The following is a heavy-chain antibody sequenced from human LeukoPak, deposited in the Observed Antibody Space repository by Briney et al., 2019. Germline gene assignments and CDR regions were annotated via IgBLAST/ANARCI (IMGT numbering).Heavy chain of an antibody. CDR3: ARENYSSSYYYYYMDV. V-gene: IGHV3-30*14. Sequence: GGSLRLSCLGSGFTFRNYPMYWVRQAPGKGLEWMAVISYDGNTKYYADSVKGRFTISRDNSKNTLYLQMGSLRAEDMAVYYCARENYSSSYYYYYMDVWGKGTTVTVSS. J-gene: IGHJ6*03. CDR1: GFTFRNYP. D-gene: IGHD6-6*01. CDR2: ISYDGNTK.